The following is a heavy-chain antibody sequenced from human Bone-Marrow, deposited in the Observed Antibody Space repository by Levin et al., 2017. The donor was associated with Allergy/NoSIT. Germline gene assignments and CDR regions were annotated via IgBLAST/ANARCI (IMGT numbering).Heavy chain of an antibody. Sequence: GGSLRLSCAASGFTFDDYAMHWVRQAPGKGLEWVSGISWNSGSICYADSVKGRFTISRDNAKNSLYLQMNSLRAEDTALYYCAKASAYYYGSGSYQAAMQESYGMDVWGQGTTVTVSS. CDR3: AKASAYYYGSGSYQAAMQESYGMDV. CDR2: ISWNSGSI. V-gene: IGHV3-9*01. D-gene: IGHD3-10*01. CDR1: GFTFDDYA. J-gene: IGHJ6*02.